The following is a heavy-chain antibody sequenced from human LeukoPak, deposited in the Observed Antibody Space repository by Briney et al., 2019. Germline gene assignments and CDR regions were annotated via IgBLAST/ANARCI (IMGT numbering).Heavy chain of an antibody. CDR1: GGSIGSYY. Sequence: SETLSLTCTVSGGSIGSYYWSWVRQPPGKGLEWIGYIYYSGSTNYNPSLKSRVTISVDTSKNQFSLKLSSVTAADTAVYYCARGSSWNYNWFDPWGQGTLVTVSS. V-gene: IGHV4-59*01. J-gene: IGHJ5*02. CDR3: ARGSSWNYNWFDP. D-gene: IGHD6-13*01. CDR2: IYYSGST.